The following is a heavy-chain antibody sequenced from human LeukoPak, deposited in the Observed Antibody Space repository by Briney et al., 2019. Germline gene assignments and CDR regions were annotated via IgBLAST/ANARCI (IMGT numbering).Heavy chain of an antibody. J-gene: IGHJ5*02. V-gene: IGHV4-61*02. CDR3: AAKGTGYGFDP. CDR1: GGSISSGSYY. CDR2: IYTSGST. Sequence: SQTLSLTCTVSGGSISSGSYYWSWIRQPAGKGLEWIGRIYTSGSTNYNPSLKSRVTISVDKSKNQFSLKLSSVTAADTAVYYCAAKGTGYGFDPWGQGTLVTVSS. D-gene: IGHD3/OR15-3a*01.